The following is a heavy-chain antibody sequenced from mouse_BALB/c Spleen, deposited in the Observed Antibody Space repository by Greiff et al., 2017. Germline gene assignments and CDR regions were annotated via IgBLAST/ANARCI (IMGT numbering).Heavy chain of an antibody. Sequence: DVKLMESGGGLVKPGGSLKLSCAASGFTFSSYAMSWVRQSPEKRLEWVAEISSGGSYTYYPDTVTGRFTISRDNAKNTLYLEMSSLRSEDTAMYYCARAYDGYYGGYFDYWGQGTTLTVSS. CDR2: ISSGGSYT. J-gene: IGHJ2*01. V-gene: IGHV5-9-4*01. CDR1: GFTFSSYA. CDR3: ARAYDGYYGGYFDY. D-gene: IGHD2-3*01.